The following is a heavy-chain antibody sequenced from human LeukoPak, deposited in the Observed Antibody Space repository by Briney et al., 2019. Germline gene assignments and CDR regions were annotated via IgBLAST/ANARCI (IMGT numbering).Heavy chain of an antibody. J-gene: IGHJ4*02. D-gene: IGHD5-18*01. Sequence: GASVKVSCKASGYTFTGHYMHWIRQAPGQGLEWMGWINPNSGGTNFAQKFQGRVTMTRDTSISTTYMDLSSLRSDDTAVYYCARALPSWIQLWFDYWGQGTLVTVSS. CDR3: ARALPSWIQLWFDY. CDR1: GYTFTGHY. CDR2: INPNSGGT. V-gene: IGHV1-2*02.